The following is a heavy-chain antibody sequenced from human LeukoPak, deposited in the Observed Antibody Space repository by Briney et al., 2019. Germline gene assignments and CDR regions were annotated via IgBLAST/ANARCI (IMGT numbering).Heavy chain of an antibody. CDR2: IKEDGSEK. CDR3: ARDWPFLVGGTPY. J-gene: IGHJ4*02. V-gene: IGHV3-7*01. D-gene: IGHD1-26*01. Sequence: GGSLRLSCAASGFTFSSYLMSWVRQGPGKGLEWVANIKEDGSEKYYVDSVKGRFTISRDNAKNSLYLQMNSLRAEDTAVYYCARDWPFLVGGTPYGGQGTLVTVSS. CDR1: GFTFSSYL.